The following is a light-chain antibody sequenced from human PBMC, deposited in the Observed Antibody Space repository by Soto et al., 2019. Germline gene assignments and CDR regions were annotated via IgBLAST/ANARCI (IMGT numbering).Light chain of an antibody. CDR2: SAS. CDR3: QRHGAT. Sequence: DIQMTQSPSTLSASVGDTVTVTCRASQSVSGWLAWYQQKPGKVPKLLIYSASNLQSGVPSRFSGSGSGTDFTLTISGLEPEDSAAYYCQRHGATFGQGTKWIS. J-gene: IGKJ1*01. V-gene: IGKV1-5*01. CDR1: QSVSGW.